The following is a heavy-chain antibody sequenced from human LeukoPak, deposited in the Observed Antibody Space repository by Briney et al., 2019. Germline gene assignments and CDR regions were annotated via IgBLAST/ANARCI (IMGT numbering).Heavy chain of an antibody. CDR1: GGSISSSSYY. CDR3: ARDPSGSYAEHFDY. D-gene: IGHD1-26*01. CDR2: IYYSGST. Sequence: TASETLSHTCTVSGGSISSSSYYWGWIRQAPGKGLEWIGSIYYSGSTYYNPSLKSRVTISVDTSKNQFSLKLSSVTAADTAVYYCARDPSGSYAEHFDYWGQGTLVTVSS. J-gene: IGHJ4*02. V-gene: IGHV4-39*07.